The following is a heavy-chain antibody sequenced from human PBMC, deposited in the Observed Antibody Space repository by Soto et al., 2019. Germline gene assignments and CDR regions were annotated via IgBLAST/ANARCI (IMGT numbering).Heavy chain of an antibody. CDR1: GGTFNNYP. CDR3: ARGRGYSGDDHYYYFDMDV. J-gene: IGHJ6*02. V-gene: IGHV1-69*13. D-gene: IGHD5-12*01. Sequence: SVKVSCKASGGTFNNYPITWVRQAPGQGLEWMGGSIPIFGTANYAQKFQGRVTISVDESTSTAYMELSSLRSEDTAVYYCARGRGYSGDDHYYYFDMDVRGQGTTVTV. CDR2: SIPIFGTA.